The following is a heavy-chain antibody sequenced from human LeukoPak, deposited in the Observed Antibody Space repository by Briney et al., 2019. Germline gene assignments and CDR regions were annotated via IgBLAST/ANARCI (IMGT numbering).Heavy chain of an antibody. CDR3: ARAEVVAATQPFDY. V-gene: IGHV4-34*01. CDR1: GGSFSGYY. Sequence: SETLSLTCAVYGGSFSGYYWSWIRQPPGKGLEWIGEINHSGSTNYNPSLKSRVTISVDTSKNQFSLKLSSVTAADTAVYYCARAEVVAATQPFDYWGQGTLSPSPQ. CDR2: INHSGST. J-gene: IGHJ4*02. D-gene: IGHD2-15*01.